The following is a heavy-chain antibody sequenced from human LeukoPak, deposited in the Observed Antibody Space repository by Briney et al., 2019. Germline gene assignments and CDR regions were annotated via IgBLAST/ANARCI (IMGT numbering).Heavy chain of an antibody. CDR1: GFTFNNYA. CDR2: ISASGVMT. D-gene: IGHD3-16*01. CDR3: ASDYDYVWGSH. V-gene: IGHV3-23*01. Sequence: GGSLRLSCAASGFTFNNYAMTWVRQAPGKGLEWVSSISASGVMTYYADSVKGRFTVSRDNSKNSLYLQMNSLRAEDTTVYYCASDYDYVWGSHWGQGTLVTVSS. J-gene: IGHJ4*02.